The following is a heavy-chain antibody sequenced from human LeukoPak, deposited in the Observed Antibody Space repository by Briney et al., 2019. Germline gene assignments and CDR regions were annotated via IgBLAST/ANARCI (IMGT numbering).Heavy chain of an antibody. CDR2: IYYSGST. J-gene: IGHJ5*02. D-gene: IGHD3-16*02. CDR1: GGSISSYY. V-gene: IGHV4-59*12. Sequence: PSETLSLTCTVSGGSISSYYWSWIRQPPGKGLEWIGSIYYSGSTYYNPSLKSRVTISVDTSKNQFSLKLSSVTAADTAVYYCARSNLRLGELSLVNWFDPWGQGTLVTVSS. CDR3: ARSNLRLGELSLVNWFDP.